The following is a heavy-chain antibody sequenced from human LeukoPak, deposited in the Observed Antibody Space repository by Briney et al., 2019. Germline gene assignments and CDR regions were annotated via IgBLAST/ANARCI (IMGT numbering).Heavy chain of an antibody. V-gene: IGHV3-49*04. J-gene: IGHJ4*02. D-gene: IGHD1-1*01. CDR3: TRGGWNDDN. CDR2: IRTKAHGGTT. CDR1: GFTFGDYA. Sequence: GGSLRLSCSASGFTFGDYAMTWVRQAPGKGLEWLGMIRTKAHGGTTEYAASAKGRFTFSRDDSKSIAYLQMNSLKTEDTAVYYCTRGGWNDDNWGQGTLVTVSS.